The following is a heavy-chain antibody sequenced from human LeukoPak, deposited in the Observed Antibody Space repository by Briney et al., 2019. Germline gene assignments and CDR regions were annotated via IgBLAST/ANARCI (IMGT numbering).Heavy chain of an antibody. CDR3: ARDHDHYSMDY. CDR2: IYYSGST. Sequence: PSETLSLTCTVSGGSLNSGDYYWSWIRQPPGKGLEWIGYIYYSGSTNYNPSLKSRLTMSVDTSKNQFSLKLSSVTAADTAVYYRARDHDHYSMDYWGQGTLVTVSS. D-gene: IGHD4-11*01. V-gene: IGHV4-30-4*08. J-gene: IGHJ4*02. CDR1: GGSLNSGDYY.